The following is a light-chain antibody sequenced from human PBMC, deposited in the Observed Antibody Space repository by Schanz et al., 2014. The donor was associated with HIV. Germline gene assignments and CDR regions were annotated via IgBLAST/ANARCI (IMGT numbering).Light chain of an antibody. Sequence: DIQMTQSPSAMSASVGDRVTITCRASQGINNYLAWFQQKPGKVPQRLIYAASSLQSGVPSRFSGSGSGTEFTLTISSLQPEDFATYYCLQHNNYPLTFGGGTKVEIK. CDR3: LQHNNYPLT. CDR2: AAS. V-gene: IGKV1-17*03. CDR1: QGINNY. J-gene: IGKJ4*01.